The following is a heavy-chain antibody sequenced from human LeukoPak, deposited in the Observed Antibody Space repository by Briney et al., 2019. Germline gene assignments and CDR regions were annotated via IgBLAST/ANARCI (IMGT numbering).Heavy chain of an antibody. CDR1: GGSISSSSYY. J-gene: IGHJ5*02. CDR2: IYYSGST. V-gene: IGHV4-39*07. CDR3: ARSDQRIAAAWFDP. Sequence: SETLSLTCNVSGGSISSSSYYWGWIRQPPGKGLEWIGSIYYSGSTYYNPSLKSRVTISVDTSKNQFSLKLSSVTAADTAVYYCARSDQRIAAAWFDPWGQGTLVTVSS. D-gene: IGHD6-13*01.